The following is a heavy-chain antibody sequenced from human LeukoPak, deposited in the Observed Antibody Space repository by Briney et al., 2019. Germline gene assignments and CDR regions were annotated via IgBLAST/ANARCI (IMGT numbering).Heavy chain of an antibody. V-gene: IGHV1-18*01. CDR2: ISAYNGNT. J-gene: IGHJ3*02. Sequence: ASVKVSCKASGYTFTSYGISWVRQAPGQGLEWMGWISAYNGNTNYAQKLQGRVTMTTDTSTSTAYMELRSLRSDDTAVYYCAKDRVGARDHDAFDIWGQGTMVTVSS. CDR3: AKDRVGARDHDAFDI. CDR1: GYTFTSYG. D-gene: IGHD1-26*01.